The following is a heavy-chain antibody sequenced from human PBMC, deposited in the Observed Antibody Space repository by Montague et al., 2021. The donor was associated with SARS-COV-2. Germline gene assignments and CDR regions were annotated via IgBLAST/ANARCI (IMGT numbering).Heavy chain of an antibody. CDR1: GGSISSYY. D-gene: IGHD5-18*01. CDR3: ASSSGYSYGYYFDY. J-gene: IGHJ4*02. V-gene: IGHV4-59*01. Sequence: SETLSLTCTVSGGSISSYYWSWIRQPPGKGLEWIGYIYYSRSTNYNPSLKSRVTISVDTSKNQFSLKLSSVTAADTAVYYCASSSGYSYGYYFDYWGQGTLVIVSS. CDR2: IYYSRST.